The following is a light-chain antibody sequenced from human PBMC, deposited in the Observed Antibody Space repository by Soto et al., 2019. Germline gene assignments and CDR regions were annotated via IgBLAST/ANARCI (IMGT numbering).Light chain of an antibody. CDR3: LQDYNYPWT. CDR2: AAS. V-gene: IGKV1-6*01. J-gene: IGKJ1*01. Sequence: AIQMTQSPSSLSASVGDRVTITCRASQGIRNDLGWYQQKPGKAPKLLIYAASSLQSGVPSRFSGSGSGTDFTRTISSLQPEDFATYYGLQDYNYPWTFGQGTKVEIK. CDR1: QGIRND.